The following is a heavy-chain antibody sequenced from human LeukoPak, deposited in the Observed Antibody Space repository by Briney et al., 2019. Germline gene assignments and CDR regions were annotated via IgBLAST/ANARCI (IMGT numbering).Heavy chain of an antibody. CDR2: TSSSDAGT. CDR3: AKALRITMVRGGFDY. V-gene: IGHV3-23*01. Sequence: GGSLRLSCAASGFTFSSYAMSWFRQTPGKGLEWVAATSSSDAGTYHADSVRGRFTISRDNSKNTLYLQMNSLRAEDTALYYCAKALRITMVRGGFDYWGQGTLVTVSS. CDR1: GFTFSSYA. D-gene: IGHD3-10*01. J-gene: IGHJ4*02.